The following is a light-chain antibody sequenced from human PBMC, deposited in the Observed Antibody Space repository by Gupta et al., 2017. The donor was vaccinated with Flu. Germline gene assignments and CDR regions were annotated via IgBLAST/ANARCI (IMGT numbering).Light chain of an antibody. CDR3: LQALETPYS. CDR2: LVS. J-gene: IGKJ2*03. CDR1: QSLVYSNGYNY. Sequence: IVMTPSPLSLPVTPGEPASISCRSSQSLVYSNGYNYLDWYLQTPGHPPQLLIYLVSNRASGVPDRFSGSGSGTDFTLKISRVEAEDVGVYYCLQALETPYSFGQGTKLEIK. V-gene: IGKV2-28*01.